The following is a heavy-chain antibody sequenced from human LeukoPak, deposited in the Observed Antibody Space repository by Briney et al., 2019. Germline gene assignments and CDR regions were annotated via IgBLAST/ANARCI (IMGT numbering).Heavy chain of an antibody. D-gene: IGHD1-1*01. CDR3: ASGYWSEDY. V-gene: IGHV1-46*01. CDR2: INPSGGST. CDR1: GYTFTSYY. Sequence: ASVKVSCKASGYTFTSYYMHWVRQAPGQGLEWMGIINPSGGSTSYAQKFQGRVTMTRNTSISTAYMELSSLRSEDTAVYYCASGYWSEDYWGQGTLVTVSS. J-gene: IGHJ4*02.